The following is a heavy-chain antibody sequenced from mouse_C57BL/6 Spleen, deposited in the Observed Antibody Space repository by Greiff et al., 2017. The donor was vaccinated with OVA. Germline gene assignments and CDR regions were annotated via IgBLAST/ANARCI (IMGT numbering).Heavy chain of an antibody. CDR1: GYAFSSSW. D-gene: IGHD1-1*01. CDR2: IYPGDGDT. J-gene: IGHJ3*01. Sequence: VKLMESGPELVKPGASVKISCKASGYAFSSSWMNWVKQRPGKGLEWIGRIYPGDGDTNYNGKFKGKATLTADKSSSTAYMQLSSLTSEDSAVYFCARDRGYGSSLAWFAYWGQGTLVTVSA. CDR3: ARDRGYGSSLAWFAY. V-gene: IGHV1-82*01.